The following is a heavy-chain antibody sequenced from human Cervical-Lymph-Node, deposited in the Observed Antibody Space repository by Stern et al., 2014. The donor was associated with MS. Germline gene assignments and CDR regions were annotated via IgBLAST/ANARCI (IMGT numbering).Heavy chain of an antibody. D-gene: IGHD6-19*01. CDR1: GYTFTRYG. CDR3: ARTRYSSTIDYYYYGMDV. J-gene: IGHJ6*02. V-gene: IGHV1-18*01. Sequence: VQLVQSGAEVRKPGDAVKVSCKASGYTFTRYGVAWVRQAPGQGLEWMGWISEHNGNTNYAHQVQGRVTLTTDASTSTAYMELRSLRSDDTAVYYCARTRYSSTIDYYYYGMDVWGQGTAVTVSS. CDR2: ISEHNGNT.